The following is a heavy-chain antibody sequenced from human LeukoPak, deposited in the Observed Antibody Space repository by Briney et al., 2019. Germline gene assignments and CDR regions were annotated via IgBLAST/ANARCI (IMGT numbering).Heavy chain of an antibody. V-gene: IGHV3-64*01. J-gene: IGHJ6*03. CDR3: ARGPLTQYYYYYYYMDV. CDR1: GCTFSSYA. D-gene: IGHD4/OR15-4a*01. Sequence: PGGSLRLSCAASGCTFSSYAMHWVRQAPGKGLEYVSAISSNGGSTYYANSVKGRFTISRDNSKNTLYLQMGSLRAEDMAVYYCARGPLTQYYYYYYYMDVWGKGTTVTVSS. CDR2: ISSNGGST.